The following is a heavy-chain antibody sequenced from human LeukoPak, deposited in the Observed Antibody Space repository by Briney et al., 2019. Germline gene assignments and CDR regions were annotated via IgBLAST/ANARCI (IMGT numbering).Heavy chain of an antibody. J-gene: IGHJ4*02. CDR2: IYRGGST. CDR3: ARIRGGWYIDY. CDR1: GFTVSSNY. V-gene: IGHV3-53*01. D-gene: IGHD3-10*01. Sequence: GGSLRLSCAASGFTVSSNYMSWVRQAPGKGLEWDSVIYRGGSTYYADSVKGRFTISRDNSKNTLYLQMNSLRAEDTAVYYCARIRGGWYIDYWGQGTLVTVSS.